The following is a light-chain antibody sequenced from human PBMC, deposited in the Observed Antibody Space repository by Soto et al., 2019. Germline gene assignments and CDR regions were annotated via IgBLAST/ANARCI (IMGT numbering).Light chain of an antibody. CDR2: KAS. Sequence: EMQMTQSPSTRSDSVGHRVTINCXASQTISSWLAWYQQKPGKAPKLLIYKASTLKSGVPSRFSGSGSGTEFTLTISSLQPDDFATYYCQHYNSYSEAFGQGTKVDIK. V-gene: IGKV1-5*03. CDR3: QHYNSYSEA. J-gene: IGKJ1*01. CDR1: QTISSW.